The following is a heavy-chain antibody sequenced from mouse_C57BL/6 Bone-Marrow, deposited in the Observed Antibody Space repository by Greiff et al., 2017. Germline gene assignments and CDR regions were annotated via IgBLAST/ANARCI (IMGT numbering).Heavy chain of an antibody. CDR3: ARSGGWLLLDY. D-gene: IGHD2-3*01. V-gene: IGHV1-80*01. CDR2: IYPGDGDT. J-gene: IGHJ2*01. Sequence: QVHVKQSGAELVKPGASVKISCKASGYAFSSYWMNWVKQRPGKGLEWIGQIYPGDGDTNYNGKFKGKATLTADKSSSTAYMQLISLTSEDSAVYFCARSGGWLLLDYWGQGTTLTVSS. CDR1: GYAFSSYW.